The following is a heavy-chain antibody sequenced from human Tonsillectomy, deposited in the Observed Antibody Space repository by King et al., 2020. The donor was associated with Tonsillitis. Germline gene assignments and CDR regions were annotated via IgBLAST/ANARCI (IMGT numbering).Heavy chain of an antibody. CDR3: ARGSFSSSGNWFDP. J-gene: IGHJ5*02. D-gene: IGHD6-13*01. Sequence: VQLQESGPGLVKPSETLSLTCTVSGGSISSYYWSWIRQPPGKGLEWIGYIYYSGSTNYNPSLKSRVTISVDTSKNQFSLKLSSVTAADTAVYYCARGSFSSSGNWFDPWGQEPWSPSPQ. CDR2: IYYSGST. CDR1: GGSISSYY. V-gene: IGHV4-59*01.